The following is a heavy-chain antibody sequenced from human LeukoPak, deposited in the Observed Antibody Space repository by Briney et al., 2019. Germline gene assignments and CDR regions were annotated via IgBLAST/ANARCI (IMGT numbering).Heavy chain of an antibody. CDR3: ARGDVDY. CDR1: GFTFSTSA. CDR2: IKQDGSEK. J-gene: IGHJ4*02. V-gene: IGHV3-7*01. Sequence: PGGSLRLSCAASGFTFSTSAMSWVRQAPGKGLEWVANIKQDGSEKYYVDSVKGRFTISRDNAKNSLYLQMNSLRAEDTAVYYCARGDVDYWGQGTLVTVSS.